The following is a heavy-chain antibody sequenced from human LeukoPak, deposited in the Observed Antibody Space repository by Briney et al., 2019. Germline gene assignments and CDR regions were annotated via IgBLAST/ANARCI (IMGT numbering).Heavy chain of an antibody. CDR2: ISWNSGSI. J-gene: IGHJ4*02. CDR1: GFTFSSYW. D-gene: IGHD4-23*01. V-gene: IGHV3-9*01. Sequence: PGGSLRLSCAASGFTFSSYWMHWVRQAPGKGLEWVSGISWNSGSIGYADSVKGRFTISRDNAKNSLYLQMNSLRAEDTALYYCAKDWGDYGGNPFDYWGQGTLVTVSS. CDR3: AKDWGDYGGNPFDY.